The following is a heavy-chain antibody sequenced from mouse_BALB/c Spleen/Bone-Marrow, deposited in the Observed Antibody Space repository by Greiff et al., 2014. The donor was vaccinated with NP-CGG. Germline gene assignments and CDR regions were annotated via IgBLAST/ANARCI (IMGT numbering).Heavy chain of an antibody. CDR1: GFTFSSYT. CDR2: ISNGGGST. CDR3: AGHGGSRGYYFDY. Sequence: DVMLVESREGLVQPGGSLKLSCAASGFTFSSYTMSWVRQTPEKRLEWVAYISNGGGSTYYPDTVKGRFTISRDNAKNTLYLQMSSLKSEDTAMYYCAGHGGSRGYYFDYWGQGTTLTVSS. D-gene: IGHD1-1*01. J-gene: IGHJ2*01. V-gene: IGHV5-12-2*01.